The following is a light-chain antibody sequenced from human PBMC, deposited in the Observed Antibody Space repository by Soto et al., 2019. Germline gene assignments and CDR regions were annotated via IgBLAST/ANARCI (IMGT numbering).Light chain of an antibody. CDR3: QQYDSSPLT. V-gene: IGKV3-20*01. Sequence: EIVLTQSPGTLSLSPGERATLSCRASQSVSSSYLAWYQQKPGQAPRLLIYGASSGATGIPDRFSGSGSGTDFTLTISRLEPEDFAVYYCQQYDSSPLTFGGGTQVEIK. J-gene: IGKJ4*01. CDR2: GAS. CDR1: QSVSSSY.